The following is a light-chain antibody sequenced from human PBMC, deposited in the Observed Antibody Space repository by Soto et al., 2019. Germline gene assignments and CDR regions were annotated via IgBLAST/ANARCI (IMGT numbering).Light chain of an antibody. CDR1: QSVSNRY. Sequence: EIVLTQSPGTLSLSPGERATLSCRASQSVSNRYLAWYQHKPGQVPRLLSYAASSRATGIPDRFSGGGSGTDFTLTISRLEPEDFAVYYCQQYGTSFSFGPGTKVDIK. V-gene: IGKV3-20*01. J-gene: IGKJ3*01. CDR3: QQYGTSFS. CDR2: AAS.